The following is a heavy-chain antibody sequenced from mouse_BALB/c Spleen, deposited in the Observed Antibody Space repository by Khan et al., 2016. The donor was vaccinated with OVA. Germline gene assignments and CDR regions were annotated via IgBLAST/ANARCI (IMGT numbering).Heavy chain of an antibody. CDR3: ARIYGSDCDY. Sequence: EVELVESGPELVKPGASVKISCKASGYSFTGYFMHWVMQSHGKSLEWIGRINPHFGETFYNQKFVDKATLTVDESSSTAHLELRSLASEDSAVYYCARIYGSDCDYGGQGTTLTVSS. CDR2: INPHFGET. D-gene: IGHD1-1*01. V-gene: IGHV1-20*02. J-gene: IGHJ2*01. CDR1: GYSFTGYF.